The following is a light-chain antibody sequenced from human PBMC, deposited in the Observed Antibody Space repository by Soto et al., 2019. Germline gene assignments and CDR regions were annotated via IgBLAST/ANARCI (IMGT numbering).Light chain of an antibody. CDR1: QSVSSQ. V-gene: IGKV3-11*01. Sequence: EIVLTQSPATLSLSPGERATLSCRASQSVSSQLAWYQQKPGQAPRLLIYDASNRATGIPARFSGSGSATDFTLTISSLEPEDFAVYYCQQRCDWPLTVGGGTKVDIK. J-gene: IGKJ4*01. CDR2: DAS. CDR3: QQRCDWPLT.